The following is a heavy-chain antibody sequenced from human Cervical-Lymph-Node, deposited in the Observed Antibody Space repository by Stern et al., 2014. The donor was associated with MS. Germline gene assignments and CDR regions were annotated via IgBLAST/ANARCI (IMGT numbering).Heavy chain of an antibody. CDR2: INPGDGST. J-gene: IGHJ4*02. Sequence: VQLVESGGEVKKPGASVKVSCQASGYILTTYYIHWVRQAPGQGLEWMRIINPGDGSTESAQRFQARITMTRDTSTSTVYMELNSLRSEDKAVYCCARGLERKVGRGYWGQGTLVTVS. CDR1: GYILTTYY. V-gene: IGHV1-46*01. D-gene: IGHD1-1*01. CDR3: ARGLERKVGRGY.